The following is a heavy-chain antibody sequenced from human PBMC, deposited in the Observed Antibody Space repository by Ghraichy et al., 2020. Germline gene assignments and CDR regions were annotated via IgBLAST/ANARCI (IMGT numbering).Heavy chain of an antibody. D-gene: IGHD2-2*01. Sequence: GGSLRLSCAASGFTFSSNTLHWVRQAPGKGLEWVASITSPSSYIYYADSVKGRFTVSRDNAKNSLYLQMDSLRGEDTAIYYCARGYCSSSRCFWGDSQSAFDIWGQGTLVTVSS. CDR3: ARGYCSSSRCFWGDSQSAFDI. J-gene: IGHJ3*02. CDR1: GFTFSSNT. V-gene: IGHV3-21*01. CDR2: ITSPSSYI.